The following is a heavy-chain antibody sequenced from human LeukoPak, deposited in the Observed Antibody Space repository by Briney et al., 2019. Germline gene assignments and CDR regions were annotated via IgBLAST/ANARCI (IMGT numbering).Heavy chain of an antibody. Sequence: SETLSLTCAVYGGSFSGYYWSWIRQPPGKGLEWIGEINHSGSTNYNPSLKSRVTISVDTSKNQFSLKLSSVTAADTAVYYCARDQDWFDPWGQGTLVTVSS. J-gene: IGHJ5*02. V-gene: IGHV4-34*01. CDR1: GGSFSGYY. CDR3: ARDQDWFDP. CDR2: INHSGST.